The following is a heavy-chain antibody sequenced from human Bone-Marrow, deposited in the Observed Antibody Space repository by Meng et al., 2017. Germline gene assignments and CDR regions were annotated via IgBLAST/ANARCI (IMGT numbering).Heavy chain of an antibody. CDR3: ARRTAVSGMTFDY. J-gene: IGHJ4*02. CDR2: INAGNGNT. D-gene: IGHD4-17*01. Sequence: VRLVQSGAELNEPGASVKASCKASGYTFTSYAKHWVRQAPGQRLEWMGWINAGNGNTKYSQKFQGRVTITRDTSASTAYMELSSLRSEDTAVYYCARRTAVSGMTFDYWGQGTLVTVSS. CDR1: GYTFTSYA. V-gene: IGHV1-3*01.